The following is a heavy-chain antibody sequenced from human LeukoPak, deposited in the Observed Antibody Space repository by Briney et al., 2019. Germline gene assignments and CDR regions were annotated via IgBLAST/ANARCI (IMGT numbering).Heavy chain of an antibody. CDR1: GGSFSGYY. CDR2: INHSGST. D-gene: IGHD3-16*02. V-gene: IGHV4-34*01. CDR3: ARVNRVYDYVWGSYRYFDY. Sequence: SETLSLTCDVYGGSFSGYYWTWIRQPPGEGLEWIGEINHSGSTNYNPSLKSRVTISVDTSKKQFSLKLSSVTAADTAVYYCARVNRVYDYVWGSYRYFDYWGQGTLVTVSS. J-gene: IGHJ4*02.